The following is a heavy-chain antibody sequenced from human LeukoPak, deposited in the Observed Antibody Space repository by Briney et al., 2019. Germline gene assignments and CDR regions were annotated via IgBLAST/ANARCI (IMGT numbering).Heavy chain of an antibody. CDR2: INPNSGGT. D-gene: IGHD1-7*01. CDR3: ARSKYNWNLNWFDP. Sequence: AASVKVSCKASGYTFTSYGISWVRQAPGQGLEWMGWINPNSGGTNYAQKFQGRVTMTRDTSISTAYMELSRLTSDDTAVFYCARSKYNWNLNWFDPWGQGTLVTVSS. J-gene: IGHJ5*02. V-gene: IGHV1-2*02. CDR1: GYTFTSYG.